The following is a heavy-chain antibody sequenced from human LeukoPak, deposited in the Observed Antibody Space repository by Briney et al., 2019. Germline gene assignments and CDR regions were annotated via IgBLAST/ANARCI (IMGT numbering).Heavy chain of an antibody. D-gene: IGHD3-10*01. CDR2: ISYDGSNK. Sequence: GGSLRLSCAASGFTFSSYAMHWVRQAPGKGLEWVAVISYDGSNKYYADSVKGRFTISRDNSKNTLYLQMNSLRAEDTAVYYCARDGISSGSYFSRGFGSFVRAGFDPWGQGTLVTVSS. J-gene: IGHJ5*02. V-gene: IGHV3-30-3*01. CDR3: ARDGISSGSYFSRGFGSFVRAGFDP. CDR1: GFTFSSYA.